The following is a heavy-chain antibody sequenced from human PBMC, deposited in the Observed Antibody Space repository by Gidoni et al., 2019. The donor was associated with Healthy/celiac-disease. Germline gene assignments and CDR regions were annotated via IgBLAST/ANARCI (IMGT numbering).Heavy chain of an antibody. Sequence: QVQLQQWGAGRLKPSETLSITCAVYGGYFSCYYWSWSRKHPGKGLDWIVELNHRGSTNYYPSLKSRVSIAVDTSKNKFSLKLSSVTSADTAVDYCARGSFRVLRLGNWFDPWGQGTLVTVSS. CDR1: GGYFSCYY. J-gene: IGHJ5*02. CDR2: LNHRGST. D-gene: IGHD2-15*01. V-gene: IGHV4-34*01. CDR3: ARGSFRVLRLGNWFDP.